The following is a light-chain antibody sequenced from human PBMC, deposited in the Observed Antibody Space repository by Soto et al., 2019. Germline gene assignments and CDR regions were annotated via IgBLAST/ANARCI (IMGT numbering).Light chain of an antibody. J-gene: IGLJ3*02. CDR3: CSYAGSSTWV. CDR2: EGT. CDR1: STDVGNYNL. Sequence: SVLAQPASVSGSPGQSITISCTGTSTDVGNYNLVSWYQQHPGKAPKLIIYEGTKRPSGVSDRFSGSKSGNTASLTISGLQGEDEADYYCCSYAGSSTWVFGGGTKLTV. V-gene: IGLV2-23*01.